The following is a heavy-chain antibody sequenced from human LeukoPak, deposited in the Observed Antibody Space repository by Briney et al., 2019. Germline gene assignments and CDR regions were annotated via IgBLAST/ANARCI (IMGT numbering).Heavy chain of an antibody. CDR1: GYSFTSYW. CDR2: IYPGDSDT. CDR3: ARPGGGGGSFKAAFDI. V-gene: IGHV5-51*01. Sequence: GESLKISCKGSGYSFTSYWIGWVRQMPGKGLEWMGIIYPGDSDTRYSPSFQGQVTISADKSISTAYLQWSSLKASDTAMCYCARPGGGGGSFKAAFDIWGQGTMVTVSS. D-gene: IGHD2-15*01. J-gene: IGHJ3*02.